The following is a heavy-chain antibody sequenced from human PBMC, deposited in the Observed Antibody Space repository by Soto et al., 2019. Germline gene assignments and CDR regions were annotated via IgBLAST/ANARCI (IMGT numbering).Heavy chain of an antibody. CDR1: WSPFTDLY. J-gene: IGHJ2*01. CDR3: ARENYRPLDY. V-gene: IGHV1-2*02. CDR2: IDPRSGAS. Sequence: APVQVCGKPSWSPFTDLYTHWVRQAPGLGLEWLGWIDPRSGASRKTQRFQGKFTMTRDTSTNTVYMELSNPRSDDAFGYFCARENYRPLDYWGRGTL. D-gene: IGHD3-16*02.